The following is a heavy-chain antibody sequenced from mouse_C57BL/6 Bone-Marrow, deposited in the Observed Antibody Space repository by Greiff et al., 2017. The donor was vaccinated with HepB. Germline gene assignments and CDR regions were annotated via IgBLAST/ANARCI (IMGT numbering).Heavy chain of an antibody. V-gene: IGHV1-76*01. Sequence: QVQLQQSGAELVRPGASVKLSCKASGYTFTDYYINWVKQRPGQGLEWIARIYPGSGNTYYNEKFKGKATLTAEKSSSTAYMQLSSLTSEDSAVYFCARTTTVAFDYWGQGTTLTVSS. CDR2: IYPGSGNT. J-gene: IGHJ2*01. D-gene: IGHD1-1*01. CDR1: GYTFTDYY. CDR3: ARTTTVAFDY.